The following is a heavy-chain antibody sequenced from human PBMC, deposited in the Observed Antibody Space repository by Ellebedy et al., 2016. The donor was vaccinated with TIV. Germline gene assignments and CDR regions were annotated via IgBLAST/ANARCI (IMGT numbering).Heavy chain of an antibody. Sequence: SETLSLXCAVSGGSISSGDSSWNWIRQPPGKGLEWIGNIYQRGSTYYNPSLKSRVTISVDRSKNQLSLNLRSVTAADTAVYYCAREPGGSGFDAFDIWGQGTMVTVSS. D-gene: IGHD6-19*01. CDR2: IYQRGST. CDR1: GGSISSGDSS. CDR3: AREPGGSGFDAFDI. J-gene: IGHJ3*02. V-gene: IGHV4-30-2*01.